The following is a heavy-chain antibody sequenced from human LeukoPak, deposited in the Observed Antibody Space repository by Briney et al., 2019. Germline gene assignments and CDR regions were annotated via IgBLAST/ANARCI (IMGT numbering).Heavy chain of an antibody. CDR2: IYYSGRT. V-gene: IGHV4-31*03. CDR1: GDSISSGNYY. Sequence: TSQTLSLTCSVSGDSISSGNYYWSWIRQHPGKGLEWIGYIYYSGRTYYTPSFKSRVTISVDTSKNQFSLKLSSVTAADTAVYYCARAEMATIDYWGQGTLVTVSS. J-gene: IGHJ4*02. D-gene: IGHD5-24*01. CDR3: ARAEMATIDY.